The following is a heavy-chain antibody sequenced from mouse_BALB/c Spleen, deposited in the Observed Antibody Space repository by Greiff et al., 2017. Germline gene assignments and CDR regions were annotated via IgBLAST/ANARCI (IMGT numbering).Heavy chain of an antibody. Sequence: DVMLVESGGGLVQPGGSLKLSCAASGFTFSSYTMSWVRQTPEKRLEWVAYISNGGGSTYYPDTVKGRFTISRDNAKNTLYLQMSSLKSEDTAMYYCARHLTGDYFDYWGQGTTLTVSS. V-gene: IGHV5-12-2*01. J-gene: IGHJ2*01. CDR1: GFTFSSYT. D-gene: IGHD4-1*01. CDR3: ARHLTGDYFDY. CDR2: ISNGGGST.